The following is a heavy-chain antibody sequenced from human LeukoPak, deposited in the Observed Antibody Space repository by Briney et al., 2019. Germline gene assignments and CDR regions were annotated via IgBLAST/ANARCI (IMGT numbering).Heavy chain of an antibody. J-gene: IGHJ5*02. D-gene: IGHD6-19*01. CDR3: AKDSSGPALA. CDR1: GFTFSSYG. Sequence: GGSLRLSCAASGFTFSSYGMHWVRQAPGKGLEWVAVISYDGSNKYYADSVKGRFTISRDNSKNTLYLQMNSLRAEDTAVYYCAKDSSGPALAWGQGTLVTVSS. CDR2: ISYDGSNK. V-gene: IGHV3-30*18.